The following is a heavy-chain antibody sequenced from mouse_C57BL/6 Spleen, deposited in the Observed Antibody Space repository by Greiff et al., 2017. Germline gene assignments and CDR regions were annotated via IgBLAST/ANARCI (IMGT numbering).Heavy chain of an antibody. J-gene: IGHJ2*01. D-gene: IGHD2-4*01. CDR3: ARKGDDYDGGYFDY. CDR1: GFSLTSYG. Sequence: VKVVESGPGLVQPSQSLSITCTVSGFSLTSYGVHWVRQSPGKGLEWLGVIWSGGSTDYNAAFISRLSISKDNSKSQVFFKMNSLQADDTAIYYCARKGDDYDGGYFDYWGQGTTLTVSS. CDR2: IWSGGST. V-gene: IGHV2-2*01.